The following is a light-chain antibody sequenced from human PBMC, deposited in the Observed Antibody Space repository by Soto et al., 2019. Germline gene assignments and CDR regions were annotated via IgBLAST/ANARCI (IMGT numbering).Light chain of an antibody. V-gene: IGKV1-5*03. CDR2: KAS. J-gene: IGKJ1*01. CDR1: ESINIW. CDR3: QQYHIHST. Sequence: DIQMTQSPSTLSASVGDRVTITCRASESINIWLAWFQQKPGKAPKLLISKASTLESGVPSRFSGSGSGTEFTLTISSLQRDDFATYHCQQYHIHSTFGQGTKVEVK.